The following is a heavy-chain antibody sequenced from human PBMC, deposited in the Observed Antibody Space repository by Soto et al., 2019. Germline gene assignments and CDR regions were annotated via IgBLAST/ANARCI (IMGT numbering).Heavy chain of an antibody. CDR3: ARGLVTRPYYYHGMDV. CDR1: GGSSSSGDYF. CDR2: ISSIGST. Sequence: QVQLQESGPGLVKPSQTLSLTCTVSGGSSSSGDYFWSWIRQSPGKGLEWIGYISSIGSTYYNPSLKSRVSVSRDTSKNQFSLKLSSVTTTDTAVYYCARGLVTRPYYYHGMDVWGQGTTVTVSS. V-gene: IGHV4-30-4*01. J-gene: IGHJ6*02. D-gene: IGHD3-9*01.